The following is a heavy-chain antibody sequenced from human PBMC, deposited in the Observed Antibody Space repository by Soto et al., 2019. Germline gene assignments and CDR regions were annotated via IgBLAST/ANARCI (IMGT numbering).Heavy chain of an antibody. V-gene: IGHV1-2*04. J-gene: IGHJ6*02. CDR3: ARGAGQYYDFWSGPYYYGMDV. D-gene: IGHD3-3*01. CDR1: GYTFTGYY. Sequence: ASVKVSCQASGYTFTGYYMHWVRQAPGQGLEWMGWINPNSGGTNYAQKFQGWVTMTRDTSISTAYMELSRLRSDDTAVYYCARGAGQYYDFWSGPYYYGMDVWGQGTTVTVSS. CDR2: INPNSGGT.